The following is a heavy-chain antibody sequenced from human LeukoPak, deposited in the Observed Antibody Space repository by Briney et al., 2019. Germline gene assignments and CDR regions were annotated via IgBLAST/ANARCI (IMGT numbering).Heavy chain of an antibody. CDR1: GFTFSSYG. CDR2: ISNDGSNK. J-gene: IGHJ4*02. CDR3: AKDHRLLLSYFDY. Sequence: GGSLRLSCAASGFTFSSYGMHWVRQAPGKGLEWVAVISNDGSNKHYADSVKGRFTISRDNSKNTLYLQMNSLRAEDTAVYYCAKDHRLLLSYFDYWGQGTLVTVSS. D-gene: IGHD3-22*01. V-gene: IGHV3-30*18.